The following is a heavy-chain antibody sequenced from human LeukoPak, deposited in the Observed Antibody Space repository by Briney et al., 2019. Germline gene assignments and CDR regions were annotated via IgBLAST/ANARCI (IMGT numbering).Heavy chain of an antibody. J-gene: IGHJ3*02. CDR2: IKQDGSEK. D-gene: IGHD3-3*01. CDR1: GFTFSDHY. V-gene: IGHV3-7*05. CDR3: ARDFSAFDI. Sequence: GGSLRLSCAASGFTFSDHYMDWVRQAPGKGLEWVANIKQDGSEKYYVDSVKGRFTISRDNAKNSLYLQMNSLRAEDTAVYCCARDFSAFDIWGQGTMVTVSS.